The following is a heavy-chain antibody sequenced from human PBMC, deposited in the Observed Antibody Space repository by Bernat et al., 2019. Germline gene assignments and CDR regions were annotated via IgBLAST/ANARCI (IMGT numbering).Heavy chain of an antibody. D-gene: IGHD6-6*01. CDR1: GFTFSSYE. V-gene: IGHV3-48*03. J-gene: IGHJ6*03. CDR2: ISSSGSTI. Sequence: VQLVESGGGVVQPGRSLRLSCAASGFTFSSYEMNWVRQAPGKGLEWVSYISSSGSTIYYADSVKGRFTISRDNAKNSLYLQMNSLRAEDTAVYYCARGPPSFMDVWGKGTTVTVSS. CDR3: ARGPPSFMDV.